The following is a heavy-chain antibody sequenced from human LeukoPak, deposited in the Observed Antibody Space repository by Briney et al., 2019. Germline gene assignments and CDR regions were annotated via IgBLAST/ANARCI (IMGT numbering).Heavy chain of an antibody. D-gene: IGHD3-22*01. CDR1: GGSFSGYY. CDR3: ARVVDYYDSSGTNFDY. CDR2: INHSGST. Sequence: SETLSLTCAVYGGSFSGYYWSWIRQPPGKGLEWIGEINHSGSTNYNPSLKSRVTISVDTSKNQFSLKLSSVTAADTAVYYCARVVDYYDSSGTNFDYWGQGTLVTVSS. J-gene: IGHJ4*02. V-gene: IGHV4-34*01.